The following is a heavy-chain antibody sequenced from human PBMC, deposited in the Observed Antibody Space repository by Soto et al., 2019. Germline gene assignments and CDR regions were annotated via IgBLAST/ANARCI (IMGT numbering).Heavy chain of an antibody. J-gene: IGHJ4*01. CDR1: GFNFRSYW. V-gene: IGHV3-7*03. D-gene: IGHD1-26*01. CDR2: IREDGRDM. Sequence: GGSLRLSCAASGFNFRSYWMNWVRRAPGKGLEWLANIREDGRDMYYVDSVKGRLTVSRDNAKNSLYLDMNSLRAEDTAVYYCARGTPTPGTDYWGQGTLVTVSS. CDR3: ARGTPTPGTDY.